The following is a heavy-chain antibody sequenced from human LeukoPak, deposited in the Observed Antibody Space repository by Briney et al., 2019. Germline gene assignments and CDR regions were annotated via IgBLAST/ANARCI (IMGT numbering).Heavy chain of an antibody. CDR2: IKQDGSEK. CDR1: GFTFSSYA. J-gene: IGHJ6*02. D-gene: IGHD6-13*01. CDR3: ARDQSSAAAGTDYYYYGMDV. V-gene: IGHV3-7*01. Sequence: PGGSLRLSCAASGFTFSSYAMSWVRQAPGKGLEWVANIKQDGSEKYYVDSVKGRFTISRDNAKNSLYLQMNSLRAEDTAVYYCARDQSSAAAGTDYYYYGMDVWGQGATVTVSS.